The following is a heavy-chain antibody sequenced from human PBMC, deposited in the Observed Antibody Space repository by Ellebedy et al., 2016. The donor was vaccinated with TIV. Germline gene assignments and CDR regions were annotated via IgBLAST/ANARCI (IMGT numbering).Heavy chain of an antibody. V-gene: IGHV3-13*01. CDR1: GFTLSSYD. J-gene: IGHJ4*02. D-gene: IGHD6-13*01. CDR2: IGTAGDT. CDR3: ARFSQQTYDY. Sequence: GESLKFSCAASGFTLSSYDMHSVRQATGKGLEWVSTIGTAGDTYYPGYVKGRFTISRENAKKSLYLQMNSLRAGDTAVYYCARFSQQTYDYWGQGTLVTVSS.